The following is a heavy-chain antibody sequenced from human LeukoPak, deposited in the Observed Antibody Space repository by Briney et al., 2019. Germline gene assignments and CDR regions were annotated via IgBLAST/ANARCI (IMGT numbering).Heavy chain of an antibody. J-gene: IGHJ4*02. CDR1: GGSISSYF. Sequence: TSETLSLTCTVSGGSISSYFWHWIRQPPGKGLEWMGYIYDSGTTAYNPSLKRRVTMSVDTSKNQFSLNLSSVTAADTAVYYCARDPDGYKFFDYWGRGSPVVVSS. D-gene: IGHD5-24*01. CDR3: ARDPDGYKFFDY. V-gene: IGHV4-59*01. CDR2: IYDSGTT.